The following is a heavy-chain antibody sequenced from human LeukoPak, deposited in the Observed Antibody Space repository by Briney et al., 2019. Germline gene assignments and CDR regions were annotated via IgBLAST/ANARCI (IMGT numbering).Heavy chain of an antibody. V-gene: IGHV4-39*01. CDR1: GGSIRNSSFY. CDR3: ARTYSSIGYYYYGMDV. J-gene: IGHJ6*02. CDR2: INNSGTT. Sequence: PSETLSLTCAVSGGSIRNSSFYWGWIRQPPGKGLEWIASINNSGTTYYNPSLKSRITIFVDTSKNQVSLKLRSVTAADTAVYYCARTYSSIGYYYYGMDVWGQGTTVTVSS. D-gene: IGHD6-13*01.